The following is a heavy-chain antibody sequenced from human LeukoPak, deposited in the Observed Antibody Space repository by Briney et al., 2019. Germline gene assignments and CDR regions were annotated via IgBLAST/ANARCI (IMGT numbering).Heavy chain of an antibody. J-gene: IGHJ4*02. CDR1: GGSISSYY. Sequence: SETLSLTCTVSGGSISSYYWSWIRQPPGKGLEWIGYIYYSGSTNYNPFLKSRVTISVDTSKNQFSLKLSSVTAADTAVYYCARELAVAGASDYWGQGTLVTVSS. D-gene: IGHD6-19*01. V-gene: IGHV4-59*01. CDR3: ARELAVAGASDY. CDR2: IYYSGST.